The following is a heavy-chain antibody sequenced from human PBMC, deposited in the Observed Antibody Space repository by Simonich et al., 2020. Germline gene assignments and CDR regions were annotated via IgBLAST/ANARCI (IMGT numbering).Heavy chain of an antibody. CDR3: ARANERDY. CDR1: GFTFSSYS. V-gene: IGHV3-21*01. D-gene: IGHD1-1*01. J-gene: IGHJ4*02. Sequence: EVQLVESGGGLVKPGGSLRLSCAASGFTFSSYSMNWVRQAPGKGVEGVYSVSSSRSYIINADSVKGRFTISRDNAKNSLYLQMNSLRAEDTAVYYCARANERDYWGQGTLVTVSS. CDR2: VSSSRSYI.